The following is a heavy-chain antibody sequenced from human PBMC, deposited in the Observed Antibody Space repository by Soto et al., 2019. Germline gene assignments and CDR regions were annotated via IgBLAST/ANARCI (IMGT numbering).Heavy chain of an antibody. J-gene: IGHJ5*02. Sequence: GGSLRLSCAASGFTFSSYWMHWVRQAPGKGLVWVSRINSDGSSTSYADSVKGRFTISRDNAKNTLYLQMNSLRAEDTAVYYCAREGGSWHRNWLDPWGQGTLVTVSS. CDR3: AREGGSWHRNWLDP. D-gene: IGHD6-13*01. CDR1: GFTFSSYW. CDR2: INSDGSST. V-gene: IGHV3-74*01.